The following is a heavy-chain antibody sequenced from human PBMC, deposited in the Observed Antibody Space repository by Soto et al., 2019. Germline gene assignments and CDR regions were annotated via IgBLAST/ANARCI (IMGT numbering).Heavy chain of an antibody. D-gene: IGHD6-13*01. CDR2: ISGYNGDT. CDR1: GYTFTSYG. V-gene: IGHV1-18*01. Sequence: GASVKVSCKASGYTFTSYGISWVRQAPGQGLEWMGWISGYNGDTNYAQKYQGRVTMTTDTSTSTAYMELRSLRSDDTAVYYCARAPQTVAGAGICYWGQGTLVTVSS. CDR3: ARAPQTVAGAGICY. J-gene: IGHJ4*02.